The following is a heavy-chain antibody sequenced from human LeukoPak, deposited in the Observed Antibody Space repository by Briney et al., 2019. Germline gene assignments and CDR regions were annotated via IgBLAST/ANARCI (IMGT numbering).Heavy chain of an antibody. Sequence: GGSLRLSCAASGFTFSSYAMSWVRQAPGKGLEWFSAISGGSGSSTYYADAVKGRFTISRDNSKTTLYLQMNSLRAEDTAVYYCATDPRGWVGATRWGQGTLVTVSS. CDR1: GFTFSSYA. CDR3: ATDPRGWVGATR. V-gene: IGHV3-23*01. CDR2: ISGGSGSST. D-gene: IGHD1-26*01. J-gene: IGHJ4*02.